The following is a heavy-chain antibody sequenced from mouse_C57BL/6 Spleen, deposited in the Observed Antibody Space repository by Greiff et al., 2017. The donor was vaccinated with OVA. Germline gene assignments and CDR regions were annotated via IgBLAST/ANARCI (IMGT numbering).Heavy chain of an antibody. CDR3: ARGAAQSTGFAC. CDR2: IDPSDSYP. J-gene: IGHJ3*01. D-gene: IGHD3-2*02. V-gene: IGHV1-69*01. CDR1: GYTFTSYW. Sequence: QVQLQQPGAELVMPGASVKLSCKASGYTFTSYWMHWVKQRPGQGLEWIGEIDPSDSYPNYNQKFKGKSTLTVDKSSSTAYMQLSSLTSEDSAVYYCARGAAQSTGFACWGQGTLVTVSA.